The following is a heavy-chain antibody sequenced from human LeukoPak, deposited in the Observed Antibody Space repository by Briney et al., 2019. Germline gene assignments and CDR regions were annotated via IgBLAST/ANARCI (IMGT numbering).Heavy chain of an antibody. D-gene: IGHD6-19*01. J-gene: IGHJ6*03. CDR2: ISSSGSTI. Sequence: GGSLRLSCAASGFTFSSYEMNWVRQAPGKGLEWVSYISSSGSTIYYADSVKGRFTISRDNAKNSLYLQMNSLRAEDTAVYYCARGDICSSGWYCYYYYMDVWGKGTTVTVSS. V-gene: IGHV3-48*03. CDR3: ARGDICSSGWYCYYYYMDV. CDR1: GFTFSSYE.